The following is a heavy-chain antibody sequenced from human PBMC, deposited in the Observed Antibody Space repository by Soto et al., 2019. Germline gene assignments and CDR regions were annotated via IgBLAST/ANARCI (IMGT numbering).Heavy chain of an antibody. CDR2: IYHSGST. CDR3: ARVPGP. CDR1: GGSISSGGYS. V-gene: IGHV4-30-2*01. J-gene: IGHJ4*02. Sequence: KPSETLSLTCAVSGGSISSGGYSWCWIRQPPGKGLEWIGYIYHSGSTYYNPSLKSRVTISVDRSKNQFSLKLSSVTAEDTAVYYCARVPGPWGQGTLVTVSS. D-gene: IGHD3-10*01.